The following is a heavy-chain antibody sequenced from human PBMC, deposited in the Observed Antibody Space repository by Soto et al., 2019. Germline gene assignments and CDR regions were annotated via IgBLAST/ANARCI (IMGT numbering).Heavy chain of an antibody. J-gene: IGHJ4*02. V-gene: IGHV4-59*08. Sequence: NPSETLSLTCTVSGGSISGYYWSWIRQPPGKGLEWIGNVYYSGGAKYNPSVKRRVSISVDTSKNQFSLKLSSVTAADTAVYYCARARDYYDSSGYYHYRYFDYWGQGTLVTVSS. CDR1: GGSISGYY. CDR3: ARARDYYDSSGYYHYRYFDY. CDR2: VYYSGGA. D-gene: IGHD3-22*01.